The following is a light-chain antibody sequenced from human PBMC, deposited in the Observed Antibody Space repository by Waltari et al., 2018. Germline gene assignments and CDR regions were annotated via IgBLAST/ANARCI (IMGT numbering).Light chain of an antibody. CDR1: QSLVFTDGNTY. CDR2: KVS. Sequence: DVVMTQSPLSLSVTLGQPASISCRSSQSLVFTDGNTYLNWFHQRPGHSPRRLIYKVSNRSGGLQNRFSGSASAAVFTLISSREEADDVGDYCCMQVTPAFTFGPGTKLEIK. V-gene: IGKV2-30*01. J-gene: IGKJ2*01. CDR3: MQVTPAFT.